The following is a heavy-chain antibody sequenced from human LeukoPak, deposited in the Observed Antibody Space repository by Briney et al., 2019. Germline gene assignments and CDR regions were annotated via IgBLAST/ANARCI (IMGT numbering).Heavy chain of an antibody. CDR3: ARRDYCTSTSCYESYNWFDP. D-gene: IGHD2-2*01. Sequence: SETLSLTCAVYGGSFSGFYWSWVRQPPGKGLEWIGEINHSGSTNYSPSLKSRLTISVDTSNNQFSLRLSSVTAADTAVYYCARRDYCTSTSCYESYNWFDPWGQGTLVTVSS. J-gene: IGHJ5*02. CDR1: GGSFSGFY. V-gene: IGHV4-34*01. CDR2: INHSGST.